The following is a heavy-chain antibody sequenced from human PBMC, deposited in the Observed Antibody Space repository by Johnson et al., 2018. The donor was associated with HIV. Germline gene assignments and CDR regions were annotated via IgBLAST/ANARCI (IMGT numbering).Heavy chain of an antibody. CDR1: GFTFSRHA. D-gene: IGHD3-10*01. Sequence: QVQLVESGGGVVQPGRSVRLSCSASGFTFSRHAMHWVRQAPGKGLEWVAVISFDGSNKYYADSVKGRFTISRDNSKNTLYLQMNSMRPEDTAVYHCARDPRAFSNYYGSGSAFDIWGQGTMVTVSS. J-gene: IGHJ3*02. CDR3: ARDPRAFSNYYGSGSAFDI. CDR2: ISFDGSNK. V-gene: IGHV3-30*04.